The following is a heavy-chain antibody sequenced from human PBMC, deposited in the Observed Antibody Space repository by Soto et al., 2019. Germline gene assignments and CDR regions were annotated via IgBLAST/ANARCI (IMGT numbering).Heavy chain of an antibody. V-gene: IGHV1-69*06. CDR2: IIPIFGTA. CDR3: ARPDKHDFWSGYHNYYGMDV. CDR1: GGTFSSYA. J-gene: IGHJ6*02. D-gene: IGHD3-3*01. Sequence: SVKVSCKASGGTFSSYAISWVRQAPGQGLEWMGGIIPIFGTANYAQKFQGRVTITADKSTSTAYMELSSLRSEDTAVYYCARPDKHDFWSGYHNYYGMDVWGQGTTVTVSS.